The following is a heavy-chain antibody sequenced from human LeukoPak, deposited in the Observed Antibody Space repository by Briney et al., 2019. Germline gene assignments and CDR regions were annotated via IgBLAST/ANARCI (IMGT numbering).Heavy chain of an antibody. Sequence: PGGSLRLSCAASGFTFDAYGMSWVRQAPGKGLEWVSGINWNGGSTGYADSVKGRFTISRDNAKNSPYLQMNSLRAEDTALYYCARDKRFGELPDYWGQGTLVTVSS. D-gene: IGHD3-10*01. CDR3: ARDKRFGELPDY. CDR1: GFTFDAYG. J-gene: IGHJ4*02. V-gene: IGHV3-20*04. CDR2: INWNGGST.